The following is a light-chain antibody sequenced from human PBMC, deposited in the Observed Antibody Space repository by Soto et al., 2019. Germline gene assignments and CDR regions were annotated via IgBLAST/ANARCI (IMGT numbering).Light chain of an antibody. CDR2: SNN. CDR3: AAWDDSLNGSWV. CDR1: SSNIGSNT. V-gene: IGLV1-44*01. Sequence: QSVLTQPPSASGTPGQRVTISCSGSSSNIGSNTVNWYQQLPGTAPKLLIYSNNQRPSGVPDRFSGSKSGTSASLAISGLQSEDEAEYYCAAWDDSLNGSWVFGGGTTLTVL. J-gene: IGLJ3*02.